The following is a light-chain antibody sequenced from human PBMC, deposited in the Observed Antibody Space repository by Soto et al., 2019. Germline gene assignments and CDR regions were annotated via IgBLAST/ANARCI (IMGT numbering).Light chain of an antibody. Sequence: QSVLTQPPSASGTPGQRVIISCSGSSSNIGSNTVNWYQQRPGTAPRLPIFSNERRPSGVPDRVSGSKSGTSASLAISGLQSDDEADYYCAARDDSLNGLVFGGGTKLTVL. CDR3: AARDDSLNGLV. J-gene: IGLJ3*02. V-gene: IGLV1-44*01. CDR2: SNE. CDR1: SSNIGSNT.